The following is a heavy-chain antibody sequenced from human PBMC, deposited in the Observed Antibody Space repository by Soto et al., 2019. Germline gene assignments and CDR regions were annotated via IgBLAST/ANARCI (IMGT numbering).Heavy chain of an antibody. J-gene: IGHJ6*02. V-gene: IGHV3-23*01. Sequence: EVQLLESGGGLVQPGGSLRLSCAASGFTFSSYAMSWVRQAPGKGLEWVSAISGSGGSTYYADSVKGRFTISRDNSKNTLYLQMNSLRAEDTAVYYCARGGQWLVPNYYYYYGMDVWGQGTTVTVSS. D-gene: IGHD6-19*01. CDR1: GFTFSSYA. CDR2: ISGSGGST. CDR3: ARGGQWLVPNYYYYYGMDV.